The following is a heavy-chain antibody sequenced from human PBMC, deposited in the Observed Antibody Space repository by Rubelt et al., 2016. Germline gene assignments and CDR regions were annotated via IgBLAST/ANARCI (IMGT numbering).Heavy chain of an antibody. CDR3: ARDYGGDIGD. CDR1: GYTFTGYY. V-gene: IGHV1-2*02. Sequence: QVQLVQSGAEVKKPGASVKVSCKASGYTFTGYYMHWVRQAPGQGLEWMGWIHPNSGGTNYAQKVQGRVTMTRYTSISTAYMELSRLRSDDTAVYYGARDYGGDIGDWGQGTLVTVSS. CDR2: IHPNSGGT. D-gene: IGHD4-23*01. J-gene: IGHJ4*02.